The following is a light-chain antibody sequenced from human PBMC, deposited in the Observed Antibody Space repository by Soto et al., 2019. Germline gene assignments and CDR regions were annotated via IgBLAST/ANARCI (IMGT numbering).Light chain of an antibody. J-gene: IGKJ2*01. CDR3: QQSSNWPLSYT. V-gene: IGKV3-11*01. CDR1: QSVSSY. CDR2: DAS. Sequence: EIVLTQSPATLSLSPGERATLSCRASQSVSSYLDWYQQKPGQAPRLLIYDASNRATGIPARFSGSGSGTDFTLTISSLEPEDFAVYYCQQSSNWPLSYTFGQGTKLEIK.